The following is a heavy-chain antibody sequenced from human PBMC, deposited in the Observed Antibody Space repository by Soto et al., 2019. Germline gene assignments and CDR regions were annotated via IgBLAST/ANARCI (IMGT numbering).Heavy chain of an antibody. J-gene: IGHJ5*02. CDR3: ARGGDIVVVPAAIPFDP. D-gene: IGHD2-2*01. V-gene: IGHV4-34*01. CDR1: GGSFSGYY. Sequence: SETLSLTCAVYGGSFSGYYWSWIRQPPGKGLEWIGEINHSGSTNYNPSLKSRVTISVDTSKNQFSLKLSSVTAADTAVYYCARGGDIVVVPAAIPFDPWGQGTLVTVPQ. CDR2: INHSGST.